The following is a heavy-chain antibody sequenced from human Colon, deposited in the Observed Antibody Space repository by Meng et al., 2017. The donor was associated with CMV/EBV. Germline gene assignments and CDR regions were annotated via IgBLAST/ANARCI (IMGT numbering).Heavy chain of an antibody. J-gene: IGHJ4*02. Sequence: GGSLRLSCAASGFTFTNYAMSWARQAPGKGLEWVSAITDSGGDTYHADSVKGRFTISRDNSKNTLSLQMNSLRAEDTAVYYCAKGSATSRPYYFDYWGQGTLVTVSS. CDR3: AKGSATSRPYYFDY. CDR1: GFTFTNYA. V-gene: IGHV3-23*01. CDR2: ITDSGGDT. D-gene: IGHD3-3*01.